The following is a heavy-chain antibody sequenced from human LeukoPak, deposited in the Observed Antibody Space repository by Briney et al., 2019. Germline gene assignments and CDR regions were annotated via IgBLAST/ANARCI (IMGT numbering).Heavy chain of an antibody. Sequence: TGGSLRLSCAASGFTFSSYWMSWVRQAPGKGLEWVANIKQDGSEKYYVDSVKGRFTISRDNAKNSLYLQMNSLRAEDTAVYYCARGYSYGYYYYYYMDVWGKGTTVTVSS. V-gene: IGHV3-7*01. J-gene: IGHJ6*03. D-gene: IGHD5-18*01. CDR1: GFTFSSYW. CDR2: IKQDGSEK. CDR3: ARGYSYGYYYYYYMDV.